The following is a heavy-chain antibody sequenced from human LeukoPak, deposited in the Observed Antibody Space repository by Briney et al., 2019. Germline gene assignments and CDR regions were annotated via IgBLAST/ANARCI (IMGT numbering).Heavy chain of an antibody. CDR1: GFTFSSYA. D-gene: IGHD3-9*01. J-gene: IGHJ1*01. V-gene: IGHV3-23*01. CDR3: AKDSSYDILTGYRTREYFQH. CDR2: ISGSGGST. Sequence: GGSLRLSCAASGFTFSSYAMSWVRQAPGKGLEWVSAISGSGGSTYYADSVKGRFTISRDNSKNTLYLQMNSLGAEDTAVYYCAKDSSYDILTGYRTREYFQHWGQGTLVTVSS.